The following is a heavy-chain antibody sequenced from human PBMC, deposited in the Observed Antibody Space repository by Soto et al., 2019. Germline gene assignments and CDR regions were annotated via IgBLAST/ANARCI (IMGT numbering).Heavy chain of an antibody. D-gene: IGHD3-3*01. CDR2: IDWDDDK. CDR1: GFSLSTSVMC. V-gene: IGHV2-70*01. Sequence: SGPTLVNPTQTLTLTCTFYGFSLSTSVMCVSWIREPPGKALEWLALIDWDDDKYYSTSLKTRLTISKDTSKNQVVLTMTNMDPVDTATYYCARIRAPEWHPDVWGQGTTVTVSS. CDR3: ARIRAPEWHPDV. J-gene: IGHJ6*02.